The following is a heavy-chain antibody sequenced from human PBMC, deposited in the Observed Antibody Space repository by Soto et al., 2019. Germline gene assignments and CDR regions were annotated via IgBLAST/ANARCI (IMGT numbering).Heavy chain of an antibody. CDR2: ISYDGSNK. D-gene: IGHD6-19*01. J-gene: IGHJ4*02. CDR1: GFTFSSYA. Sequence: QVQLVESGGGVVQPGRSLRLSCAASGFTFSSYAMHWVRQAPGKGLEWVAVISYDGSNKYYADSVKGRFTISRDNSKNTLYLQMNSLRVEDTAVYYCVSIAVAGIFDYWGQGTLVTVSS. V-gene: IGHV3-30-3*01. CDR3: VSIAVAGIFDY.